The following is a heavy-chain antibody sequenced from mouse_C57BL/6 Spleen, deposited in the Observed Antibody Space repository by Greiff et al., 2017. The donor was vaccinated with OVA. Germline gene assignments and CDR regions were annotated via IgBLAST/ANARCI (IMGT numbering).Heavy chain of an antibody. V-gene: IGHV1-69*01. Sequence: QVQLKESGAELVMPGASVKLSCKASGYTFTSYWMHWVKQRPGQGLEWIGEIDPSDSYNNYNQKFKGKSTLTVDKSSSTAYMQLSSLTSEDSAVYYCARRREGYFDYWGQGTTLTVSS. CDR3: ARRREGYFDY. CDR2: IDPSDSYN. J-gene: IGHJ2*01. CDR1: GYTFTSYW.